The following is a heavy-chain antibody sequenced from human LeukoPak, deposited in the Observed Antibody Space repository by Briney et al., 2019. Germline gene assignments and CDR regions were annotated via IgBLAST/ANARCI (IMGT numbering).Heavy chain of an antibody. V-gene: IGHV1-2*02. CDR3: ARSSGDSSLDY. D-gene: IGHD2-15*01. J-gene: IGHJ4*02. CDR2: MNPNTADT. Sequence: ASVKVSCKASGYTFTGYYIHWVRQAPGQGLEWMGWMNPNTADTNYAQRFQGRVTMTRDMSISAAYMELSSLRPDDTAIFYCARSSGDSSLDYWGQGTLVTVSS. CDR1: GYTFTGYY.